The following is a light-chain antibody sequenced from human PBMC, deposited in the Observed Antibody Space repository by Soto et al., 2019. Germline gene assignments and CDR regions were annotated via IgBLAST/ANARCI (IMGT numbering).Light chain of an antibody. Sequence: QSVLTQPPSASGSPGQSVTISCTGTSSDVGVYNYVSWYQQHPGKAPKLIIFEVSQRPSGVPDRFSGSKSGNTASLTVSGLEDEDEDDYYCSSYAGVNYLIFGGGTKLTVL. CDR1: SSDVGVYNY. J-gene: IGLJ2*01. V-gene: IGLV2-8*01. CDR2: EVS. CDR3: SSYAGVNYLI.